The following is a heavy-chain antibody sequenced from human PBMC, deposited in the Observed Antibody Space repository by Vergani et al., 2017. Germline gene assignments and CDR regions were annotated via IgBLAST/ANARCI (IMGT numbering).Heavy chain of an antibody. D-gene: IGHD4-23*01. CDR3: ARDRLLRYYFDY. CDR2: ISYDGSNK. Sequence: QVQLVESGGGVVQPGRSLRLSCAASGFTFSSYAMHWVRQAPGKGLEWVAVISYDGSNKYYADSVKGRFTISRDNAKNSLYLQMNSLRAEDTAVYYCARDRLLRYYFDYWGQGTLVTVSS. J-gene: IGHJ4*02. V-gene: IGHV3-30*04. CDR1: GFTFSSYA.